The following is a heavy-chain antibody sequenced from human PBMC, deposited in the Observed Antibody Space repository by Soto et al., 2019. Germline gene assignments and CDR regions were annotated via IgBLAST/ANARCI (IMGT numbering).Heavy chain of an antibody. V-gene: IGHV3-30*03. CDR1: GFTFSSYA. D-gene: IGHD6-6*01. Sequence: QVQLVESGGGVVQPGKSLRLSCAASGFTFSSYAMHWARQAPGKGLEWVTGISIRGGDEYYAESVRGRFTIYRDDSKNTLYLQMDSLRVEDTAVYYCARGTIVARQHLDYWGQGTLVTVSS. J-gene: IGHJ4*02. CDR3: ARGTIVARQHLDY. CDR2: ISIRGGDE.